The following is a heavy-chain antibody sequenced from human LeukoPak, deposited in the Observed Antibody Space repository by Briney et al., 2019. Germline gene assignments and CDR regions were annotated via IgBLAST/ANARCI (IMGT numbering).Heavy chain of an antibody. Sequence: GGSLKLSCAASGFTFSGSAMHWVRQASGKGLEWVGRIRSKANSYATAYAASVKGRFTISRDDSKNTAYLQMNSLKTEDTAVYYCTRAAQSITMVRGLRPYYYYMDVWGKGTTVTISS. D-gene: IGHD3-10*01. CDR2: IRSKANSYAT. CDR3: TRAAQSITMVRGLRPYYYYMDV. CDR1: GFTFSGSA. J-gene: IGHJ6*03. V-gene: IGHV3-73*01.